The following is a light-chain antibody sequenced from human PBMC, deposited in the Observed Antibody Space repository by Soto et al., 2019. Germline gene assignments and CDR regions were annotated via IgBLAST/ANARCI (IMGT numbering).Light chain of an antibody. J-gene: IGKJ4*01. CDR3: QQYKNWPLT. Sequence: EIVMTQSPATLSVSPGERTTLSCRASHRVSSYLAWYQQKPGQAPRLLIFATSTRATGIPARFSGSGSGTEFTLTISSLQSEDSAVYYCQQYKNWPLTFGGGTKVDIK. CDR2: ATS. CDR1: HRVSSY. V-gene: IGKV3-15*01.